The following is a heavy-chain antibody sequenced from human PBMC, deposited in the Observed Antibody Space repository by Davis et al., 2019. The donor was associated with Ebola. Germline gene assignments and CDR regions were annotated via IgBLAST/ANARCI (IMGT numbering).Heavy chain of an antibody. D-gene: IGHD1-1*01. CDR3: ARGPSYMGFDP. CDR1: GGSFSGYY. J-gene: IGHJ5*02. CDR2: INHSRST. V-gene: IGHV4-34*01. Sequence: MPSETLSLTCAVYGGSFSGYYWSWIRQPPGKGLEWIGEINHSRSTNYNPSLKSRVTISVDTSKNQFSLKLSSVTAADTAVCYCARGPSYMGFDPWGQGTLVTVSS.